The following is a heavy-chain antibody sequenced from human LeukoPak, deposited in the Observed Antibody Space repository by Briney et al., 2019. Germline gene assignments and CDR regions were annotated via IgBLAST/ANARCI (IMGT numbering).Heavy chain of an antibody. V-gene: IGHV4-39*01. Sequence: PSETLSLTCTVSGGSVTDYYWGWIRQPPGKGLEWIGSIYYSGSTYYNPSLKSRVTISVDTSKNQFSLRLSSVTAADTAVYYCARTLRYYYDSSGYPEYFQHWGQGTLVTVSS. D-gene: IGHD3-22*01. CDR3: ARTLRYYYDSSGYPEYFQH. CDR1: GGSVTDYY. CDR2: IYYSGST. J-gene: IGHJ1*01.